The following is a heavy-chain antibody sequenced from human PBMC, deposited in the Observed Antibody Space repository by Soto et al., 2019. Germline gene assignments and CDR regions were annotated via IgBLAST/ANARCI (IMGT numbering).Heavy chain of an antibody. Sequence: ASVKVSCKAPGYTFTSYGISWVRQAPGQGLEWMGWISAYNGNTNYAQKLQGRVTMTTDTSTSTAYMELRSLRSDDTAVYYCAREGDSSGWYSDNYYYYGMDVWGQGTTVTVS. CDR2: ISAYNGNT. J-gene: IGHJ6*02. D-gene: IGHD6-19*01. CDR1: GYTFTSYG. V-gene: IGHV1-18*01. CDR3: AREGDSSGWYSDNYYYYGMDV.